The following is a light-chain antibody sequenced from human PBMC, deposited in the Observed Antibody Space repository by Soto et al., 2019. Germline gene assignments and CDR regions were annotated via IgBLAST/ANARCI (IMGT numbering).Light chain of an antibody. V-gene: IGLV2-14*01. CDR3: NSYTSRSTYL. CDR1: TSDVGNYNY. CDR2: EVS. J-gene: IGLJ1*01. Sequence: QSALTQPASVSGSPGQSITISCTGTTSDVGNYNYVSWYQHHPGQAPKLMIYEVSNRPSGVSNRFSGSKPGNTASLTISGLQAEDEADYYCNSYTSRSTYLFGSGTKVTVL.